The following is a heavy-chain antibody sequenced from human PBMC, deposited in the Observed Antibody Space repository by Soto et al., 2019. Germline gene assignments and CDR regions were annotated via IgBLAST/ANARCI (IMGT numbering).Heavy chain of an antibody. V-gene: IGHV1-69*10. CDR2: IIPIDGKA. Sequence: SVKVSCKASGCTFSSYAISWVRQAPGQGLEWMGGIIPIDGKANYAQKFQGRVTITEDTSTDTAYMELSSLRSEDTAVYYCATVLLTGFIRDNWFDPWGQGTLVTVS. D-gene: IGHD1-20*01. J-gene: IGHJ5*02. CDR3: ATVLLTGFIRDNWFDP. CDR1: GCTFSSYA.